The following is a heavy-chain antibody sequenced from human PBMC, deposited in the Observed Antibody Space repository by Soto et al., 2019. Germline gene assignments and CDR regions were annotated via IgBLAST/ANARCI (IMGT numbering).Heavy chain of an antibody. Sequence: SVKVSCKAAGGTFSIYTISWLRQAPRQGLEWMGRIIPILGIANYAQKFQGRVTITADKSTSTAYMELSSLRSEDTAVYYCASGALNCGGECYSGYWGQGTLVPVS. D-gene: IGHD2-21*01. CDR2: IIPILGIA. CDR3: ASGALNCGGECYSGY. V-gene: IGHV1-69*02. CDR1: GGTFSIYT. J-gene: IGHJ4*02.